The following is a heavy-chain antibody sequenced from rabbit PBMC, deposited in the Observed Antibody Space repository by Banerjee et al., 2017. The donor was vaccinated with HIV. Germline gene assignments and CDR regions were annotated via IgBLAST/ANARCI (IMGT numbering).Heavy chain of an antibody. J-gene: IGHJ4*01. D-gene: IGHD4-1*01. V-gene: IGHV1S45*01. CDR3: ARDLAGVIGWNFNL. CDR1: GFDFSSDA. Sequence: QEQLVESGGGLVQPEGSLTLTCKASGFDFSSDAMCWVRQAPGKGLEWIACINSSSGNTVYARWAKGRFSISKTSSTTVTLQMTSLTAADTATYFCARDLAGVIGWNFNLWGQGTLVTVS. CDR2: INSSSGNT.